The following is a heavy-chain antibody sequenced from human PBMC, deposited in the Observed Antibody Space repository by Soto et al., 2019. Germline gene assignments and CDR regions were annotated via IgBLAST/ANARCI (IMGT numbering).Heavy chain of an antibody. Sequence: QVQLQQWGAGLLKPSETLSLTCAVYGGSFSGYYWSWIRQPPGKGLEWIGEINHSGSTNYNPSLKSRVTISVDTSKNQFSLKLSSVTAADTAVYYCARGGKILTGRNWFDPWGQGTLVTVSS. V-gene: IGHV4-34*01. CDR2: INHSGST. D-gene: IGHD3-9*01. J-gene: IGHJ5*02. CDR1: GGSFSGYY. CDR3: ARGGKILTGRNWFDP.